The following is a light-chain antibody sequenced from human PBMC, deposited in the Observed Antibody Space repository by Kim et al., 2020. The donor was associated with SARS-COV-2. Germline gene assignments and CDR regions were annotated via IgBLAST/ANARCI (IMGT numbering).Light chain of an antibody. Sequence: SPGERATLSCRASQNVSTHLAWYQQRRGQAPRLLIYGASTRATGVSVRFSGRGSGTEFTLTIDSLQSEDFAVYYCQKYHNWPPITFGQGTRLEIK. J-gene: IGKJ5*01. CDR2: GAS. CDR1: QNVSTH. CDR3: QKYHNWPPIT. V-gene: IGKV3-15*01.